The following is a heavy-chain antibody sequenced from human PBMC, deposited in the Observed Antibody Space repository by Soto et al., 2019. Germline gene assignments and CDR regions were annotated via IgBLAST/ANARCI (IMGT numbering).Heavy chain of an antibody. CDR2: IDPSDSYT. Sequence: EVQLVQSGAEVKKPGESLRISCKGSGYSFTSYWISWVRQMPGKGLEWMGRIDPSDSYTNYSPSFQGHVTISADKSISTAYLQWSSLKASATAMYYCAISPPGIAVAGTPFGVDYWGQGTLVTVSS. D-gene: IGHD6-19*01. V-gene: IGHV5-10-1*01. CDR3: AISPPGIAVAGTPFGVDY. J-gene: IGHJ4*02. CDR1: GYSFTSYW.